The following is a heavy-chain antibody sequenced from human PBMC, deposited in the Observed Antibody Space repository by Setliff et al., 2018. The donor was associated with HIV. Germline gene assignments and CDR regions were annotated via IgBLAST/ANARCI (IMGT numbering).Heavy chain of an antibody. V-gene: IGHV4-34*01. CDR2: INHRGNT. J-gene: IGHJ6*03. D-gene: IGHD6-25*01. CDR3: ARGQRASPGPGTHYLDV. CDR1: GGPFDVHT. Sequence: PSETLSLTCAVYGGPFDVHTWNWVRQAPGKRLEWLADINHRGNTNLNPSLKGRLTIAVDTSRDQFSLSLKSVTVADSAAYFCARGQRASPGPGTHYLDVRSKGTSVTVSS.